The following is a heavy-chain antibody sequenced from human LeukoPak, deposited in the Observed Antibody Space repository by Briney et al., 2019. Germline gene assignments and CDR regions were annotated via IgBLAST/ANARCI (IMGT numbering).Heavy chain of an antibody. J-gene: IGHJ3*02. CDR3: ARDRGIFGVPLAFDI. Sequence: GSLRLSCAASGFTVSSNYMSWGRQAPGKGLEWVSVIYSGGSTYYADSVKGRFTISIDNSKNTLYLQMNSLRAEDTAVYYCARDRGIFGVPLAFDIWGQGTMVTVSS. V-gene: IGHV3-53*01. CDR1: GFTVSSNY. D-gene: IGHD3-3*01. CDR2: IYSGGST.